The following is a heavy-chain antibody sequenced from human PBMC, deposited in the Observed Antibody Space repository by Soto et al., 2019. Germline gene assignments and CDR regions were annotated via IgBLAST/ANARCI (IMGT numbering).Heavy chain of an antibody. CDR2: INAGNGNT. Sequence: ASVKVSCKASGYTFTSYAMHWVRQAPGQRLEWMGWINAGNGNTKYSQKFQGRVTITRDTSASTAYMELSSLRSEDTAVYYRARATRRSYGDFDYWGQGTLVTVSS. D-gene: IGHD4-17*01. CDR1: GYTFTSYA. V-gene: IGHV1-3*01. J-gene: IGHJ4*02. CDR3: ARATRRSYGDFDY.